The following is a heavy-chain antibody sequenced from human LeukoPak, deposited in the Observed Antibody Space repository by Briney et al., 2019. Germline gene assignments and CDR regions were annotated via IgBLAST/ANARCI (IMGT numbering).Heavy chain of an antibody. CDR3: ARDYCTSTTCPNWFDP. D-gene: IGHD2-2*01. CDR1: GGSISSSSYY. J-gene: IGHJ5*02. CDR2: IYYSAST. Sequence: PSETLSLTCTASGGSISSSSYYWGWIRQPPGKGLEWIGSIYYSASTYHNPYLKSRVTISVDTSKNQFSLKLNSVTAADTAVYYCARDYCTSTTCPNWFDPWGQGTLVTVSS. V-gene: IGHV4-39*07.